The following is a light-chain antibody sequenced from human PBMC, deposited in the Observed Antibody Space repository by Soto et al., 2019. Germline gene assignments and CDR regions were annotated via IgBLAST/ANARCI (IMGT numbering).Light chain of an antibody. CDR2: GAS. Sequence: EIVMTQSPATLSVSPGERATLSCRASQSVSSNLAWYQHKPGQAPRLLIYGASTRATGIPARFSARGSGTDFSLTISSLQSEDFAVYYCQQYNNWPPKQYTFGQGTKLEIK. V-gene: IGKV3-15*01. J-gene: IGKJ2*01. CDR1: QSVSSN. CDR3: QQYNNWPPKQYT.